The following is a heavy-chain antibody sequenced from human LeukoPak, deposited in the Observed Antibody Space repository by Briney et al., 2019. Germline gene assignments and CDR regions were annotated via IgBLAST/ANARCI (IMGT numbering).Heavy chain of an antibody. V-gene: IGHV3-7*01. D-gene: IGHD3-9*01. Sequence: PGGSLRLSCEGSGFSFSSYWMTWVRQLPGKGPEWVANIRQDESERYFADSVKGRFTISRDNSKNTLYLQMNSLRAEDTAVYYCAKSMDILTGYLWSLDYWGQGTLVTVSS. J-gene: IGHJ4*02. CDR3: AKSMDILTGYLWSLDY. CDR1: GFSFSSYW. CDR2: IRQDESER.